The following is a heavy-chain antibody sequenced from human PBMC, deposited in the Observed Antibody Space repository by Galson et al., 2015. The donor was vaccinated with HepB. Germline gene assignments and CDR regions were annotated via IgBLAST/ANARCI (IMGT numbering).Heavy chain of an antibody. D-gene: IGHD1-26*01. CDR3: AKGHSGDYLPADY. Sequence: SLRLSCAASGFTFSIYAMHWVRQAPGKGLEWVSSISGGSDSATYYADSVKGRFTISRDNSRNTLNLQMTRLRAEDTALYYCAKGHSGDYLPADYWGQGTLVTVSS. CDR1: GFTFSIYA. J-gene: IGHJ4*02. V-gene: IGHV3-23*01. CDR2: ISGGSDSAT.